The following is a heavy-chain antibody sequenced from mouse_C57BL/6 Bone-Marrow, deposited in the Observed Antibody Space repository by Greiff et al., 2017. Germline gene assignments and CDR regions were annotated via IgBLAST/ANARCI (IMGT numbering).Heavy chain of an antibody. D-gene: IGHD2-4*01. J-gene: IGHJ2*01. CDR2: INYDGSST. CDR1: GFTFSDYY. Sequence: EVKLMESEGGLVQPGSSMKLSCTASGFTFSDYYMAWVRQVPEKGLEWVANINYDGSSTYYLDSLKSRFIISRDNAKNILYLQMSSLKSEDTATYYCARERDDYADYWGQGTTLTVSS. V-gene: IGHV5-16*01. CDR3: ARERDDYADY.